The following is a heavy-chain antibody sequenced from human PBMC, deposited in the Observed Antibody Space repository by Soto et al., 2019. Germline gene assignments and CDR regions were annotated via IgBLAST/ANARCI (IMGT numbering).Heavy chain of an antibody. CDR3: ARDRKSIAARRGTYYYYYYGMDV. J-gene: IGHJ6*02. CDR1: GGYISSSDW. Sequence: SETLSLTCAVAGGYISSSDWWSWVHTPPGKGLEWIGEIYHSGSTNYNPSLKSRVTISVDKSKNQFSLKLSSVTAADTAVYYCARDRKSIAARRGTYYYYYYGMDVWGQGTTVTVSS. D-gene: IGHD6-6*01. CDR2: IYHSGST. V-gene: IGHV4-4*02.